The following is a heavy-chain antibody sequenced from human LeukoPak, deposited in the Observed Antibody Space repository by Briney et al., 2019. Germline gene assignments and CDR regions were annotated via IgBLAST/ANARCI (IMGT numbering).Heavy chain of an antibody. Sequence: GGSLRLSCAASGFTFSSYAMSWVRQAPGKGLEWVSAISASGGGTYYADSVKGRFTISRDNSKNTVYLQMNSLRADDTAVYYCARGCYYERSGYCPFDYWGPGTLVTVSP. V-gene: IGHV3-23*01. CDR2: ISASGGGT. J-gene: IGHJ4*02. D-gene: IGHD3-22*01. CDR1: GFTFSSYA. CDR3: ARGCYYERSGYCPFDY.